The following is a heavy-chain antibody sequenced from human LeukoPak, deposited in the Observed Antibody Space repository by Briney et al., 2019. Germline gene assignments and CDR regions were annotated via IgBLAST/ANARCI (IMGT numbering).Heavy chain of an antibody. CDR2: IIPIFGTA. J-gene: IGHJ6*03. CDR1: GGTFSSYA. CDR3: ARGPYYDFWSGHNYMDV. V-gene: IGHV1-69*05. Sequence: SVKVSCKASGGTFSSYAISWVRQAPGQGLEWMGRIIPIFGTADYAQKFQGRVTITTDESTSTAYMELSSLRSEDTAVYYCARGPYYDFWSGHNYMDVWGKGTTVTVSS. D-gene: IGHD3-3*01.